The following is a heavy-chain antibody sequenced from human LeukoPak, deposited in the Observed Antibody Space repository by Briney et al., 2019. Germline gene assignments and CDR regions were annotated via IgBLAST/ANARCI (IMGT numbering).Heavy chain of an antibody. CDR2: INHSGST. D-gene: IGHD6-6*01. CDR1: GGSFSGYY. J-gene: IGHJ4*02. V-gene: IGHV4-34*01. CDR3: ASEALYSSSTDDY. Sequence: PSETLSLTCAVYGGSFSGYYWSWIRQPPGKGLEWIGEINHSGSTNYNPSLKSRVTISVDTSKNQFSLKLSSVTAADTAVYYCASEALYSSSTDDYWGRGTLVTVSS.